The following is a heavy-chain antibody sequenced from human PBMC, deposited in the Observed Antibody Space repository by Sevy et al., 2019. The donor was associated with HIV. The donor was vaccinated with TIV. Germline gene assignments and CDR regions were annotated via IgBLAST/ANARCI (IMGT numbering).Heavy chain of an antibody. J-gene: IGHJ6*02. Sequence: ASVKVSCKASGYTFTGYYMHWVRQAPGQGLEWMGRINPNSGGTNYAQKFQGRVTMTRDTSISTAYMELSRLRSDDTAVHYCARAMTSYNYYYYYGMDVWGQGTTVTVSS. V-gene: IGHV1-2*06. CDR1: GYTFTGYY. D-gene: IGHD2-2*02. CDR2: INPNSGGT. CDR3: ARAMTSYNYYYYYGMDV.